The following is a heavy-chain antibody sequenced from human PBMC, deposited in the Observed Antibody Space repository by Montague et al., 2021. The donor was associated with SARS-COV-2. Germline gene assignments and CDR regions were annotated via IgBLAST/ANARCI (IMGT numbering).Heavy chain of an antibody. CDR1: GGSFSNYY. V-gene: IGHV4-34*01. D-gene: IGHD3-22*01. Sequence: SETLSLTCAISGGSFSNYYWSWIRQPPGKGLEWIGEVNQSGSTYYNPSLKSRVTISVDTSKNQFSLKLSSVTAADTAVYYCARFPTSYYYDSKAAPATPDAFDIWGQGTMVTVSS. CDR3: ARFPTSYYYDSKAAPATPDAFDI. J-gene: IGHJ3*02. CDR2: VNQSGST.